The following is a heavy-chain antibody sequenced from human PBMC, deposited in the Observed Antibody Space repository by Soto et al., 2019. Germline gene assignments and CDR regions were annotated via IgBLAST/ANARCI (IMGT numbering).Heavy chain of an antibody. V-gene: IGHV3-33*01. CDR2: IWYDGSNK. J-gene: IGHJ6*02. CDR1: GFTFSSYG. Sequence: GGSLRLSCAASGFTFSSYGMHWVRQAPGKGLEWVVVIWYDGSNKYYADSVKGRFTISRDNSKNTLYLQMNSLRAEDTAVYYCARAPKGYGDYYYYGMDVWGQGTTVTVSS. D-gene: IGHD4-17*01. CDR3: ARAPKGYGDYYYYGMDV.